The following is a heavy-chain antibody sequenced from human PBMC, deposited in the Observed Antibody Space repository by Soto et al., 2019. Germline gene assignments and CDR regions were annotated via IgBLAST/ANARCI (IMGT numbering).Heavy chain of an antibody. CDR1: GFIFSNYV. J-gene: IGHJ4*02. Sequence: GGSLRLSCAVSGFIFSNYVMSWVRQAPGKGLEWVSAIIGSGGGTYYADSVEGRFAISRDNSKNTLYLQMNSLRVEDTAVYYCAKEEDYGDYKTIDYWGQGTLVTVSS. CDR3: AKEEDYGDYKTIDY. V-gene: IGHV3-23*01. CDR2: IIGSGGGT. D-gene: IGHD4-17*01.